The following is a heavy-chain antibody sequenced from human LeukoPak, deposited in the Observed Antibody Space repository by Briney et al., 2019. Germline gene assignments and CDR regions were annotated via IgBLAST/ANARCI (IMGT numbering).Heavy chain of an antibody. CDR1: GGSISTYY. CDR3: ARGCSSTTCLFDY. CDR2: IYYSGST. Sequence: SETLSLTCTVSGGSISTYYWSWIRQPPGKGLEWIGYIYYSGSTNCNPSLKSRVTMSVDTSKNQFSLKVSSVTAADTAVYFCARGCSSTTCLFDYWGQGTLVTVSS. J-gene: IGHJ4*02. D-gene: IGHD2-2*01. V-gene: IGHV4-59*08.